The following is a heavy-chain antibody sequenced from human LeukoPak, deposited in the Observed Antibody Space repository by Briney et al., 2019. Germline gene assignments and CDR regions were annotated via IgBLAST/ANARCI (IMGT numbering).Heavy chain of an antibody. V-gene: IGHV3-30*18. Sequence: GGSLRLSCAASGFTFNYYAMSWVRQAPGKGLEWVAVISDAGSEKYYADSVKGRFTISRDNSKNTVYLQMNSLRPDDTAMYYCAKNVGRDGYNDYFDYWGQGTLVTVSS. CDR1: GFTFNYYA. D-gene: IGHD5-24*01. J-gene: IGHJ4*02. CDR2: ISDAGSEK. CDR3: AKNVGRDGYNDYFDY.